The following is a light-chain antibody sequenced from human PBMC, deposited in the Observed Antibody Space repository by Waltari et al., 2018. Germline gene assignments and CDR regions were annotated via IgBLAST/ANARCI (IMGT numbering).Light chain of an antibody. CDR3: SSYTTTSSWV. V-gene: IGLV2-14*04. Sequence: WDHQEPGRAPKLIVCDVSQRPSGVSNRFSGSKSGNTASLTISGVQAEDEADYYCSSYTTTSSWVFGGGTKLTVL. J-gene: IGLJ3*02. CDR2: DVS.